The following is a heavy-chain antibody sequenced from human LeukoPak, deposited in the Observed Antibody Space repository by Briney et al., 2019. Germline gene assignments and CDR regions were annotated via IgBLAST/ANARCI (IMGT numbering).Heavy chain of an antibody. CDR3: ARDAEVSHYYYYYMDV. Sequence: GGSLRLSCAASGFTFSSYAMHWVRQAPGKGLEYVSAINSNGGRTYYANSVKGRFTISRDNSKNTLYLQMGSLRAEDMAVHYCARDAEVSHYYYYYMDVWGKGTTLTVSS. J-gene: IGHJ6*03. D-gene: IGHD4-23*01. V-gene: IGHV3-64*01. CDR1: GFTFSSYA. CDR2: INSNGGRT.